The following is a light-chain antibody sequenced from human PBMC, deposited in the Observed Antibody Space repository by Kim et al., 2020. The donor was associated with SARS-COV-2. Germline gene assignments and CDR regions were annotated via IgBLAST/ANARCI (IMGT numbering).Light chain of an antibody. CDR3: AAWDDSLSAHVV. CDR1: SSNIGSNY. CDR2: INN. J-gene: IGLJ2*01. Sequence: QWVTISGSGSSSNIGSNYVYWYQQRPGTAPKLRIYINNQWPSGVPDRFSGSKSGTSASLAISGLRSEDEADYYCAAWDDSLSAHVVFGGGTQLTVL. V-gene: IGLV1-47*02.